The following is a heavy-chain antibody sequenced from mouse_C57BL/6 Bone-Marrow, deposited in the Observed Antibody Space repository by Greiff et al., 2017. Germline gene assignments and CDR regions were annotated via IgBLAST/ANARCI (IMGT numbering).Heavy chain of an antibody. CDR3: ARSSSTTVVASHFDY. CDR2: IYPRDGST. V-gene: IGHV1-78*01. J-gene: IGHJ2*01. Sequence: VQLQQSDAELVKPGASVKISCKVSGYTFTDHTIHWMKQRPEQGLEWIGYIYPRDGSTKYNEKFKGKATLTADKSSSTTYLRLNSLTYEDSAVYFGARSSSTTVVASHFDYWGQGTTLTFSS. CDR1: GYTFTDHT. D-gene: IGHD1-1*01.